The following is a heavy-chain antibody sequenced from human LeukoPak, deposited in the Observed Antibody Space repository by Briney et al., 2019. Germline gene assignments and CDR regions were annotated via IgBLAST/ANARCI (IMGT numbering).Heavy chain of an antibody. Sequence: ASVKVSCKASGYTFTSYDINWVRQATGQGLEWMGWMNPNSGNTGYAQKFQGRVTMTEDTSTDTAYMELSSLRSEDTAVYYCARGRRILEGPENAGDFFDYWGQGTLVTVSS. D-gene: IGHD7-27*01. CDR1: GYTFTSYD. CDR3: ARGRRILEGPENAGDFFDY. J-gene: IGHJ4*01. V-gene: IGHV1-8*01. CDR2: MNPNSGNT.